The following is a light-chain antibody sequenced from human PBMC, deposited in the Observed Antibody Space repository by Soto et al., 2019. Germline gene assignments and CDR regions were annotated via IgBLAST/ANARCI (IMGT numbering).Light chain of an antibody. J-gene: IGKJ4*01. Sequence: DIQMTQSPSTLSASVGDRVTITCRASQSISSWLDWYQQKPGKAPKLLIYKASSLESGVPSRFSSSGAGTEFTLIISSLQPDDFAPYYCQQYNSYPSFGGGTKVEIK. V-gene: IGKV1-5*03. CDR3: QQYNSYPS. CDR1: QSISSW. CDR2: KAS.